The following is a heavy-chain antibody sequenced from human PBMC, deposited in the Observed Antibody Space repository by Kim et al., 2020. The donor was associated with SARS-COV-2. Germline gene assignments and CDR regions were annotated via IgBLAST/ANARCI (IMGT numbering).Heavy chain of an antibody. J-gene: IGHJ5*02. V-gene: IGHV1-18*01. D-gene: IGHD6-19*01. Sequence: QKLQGRVTMTTDTSTSTAYMELRSLRSDDTAVYYCARDSIIAVTEGSWFDPWGQGTLVTVSS. CDR3: ARDSIIAVTEGSWFDP.